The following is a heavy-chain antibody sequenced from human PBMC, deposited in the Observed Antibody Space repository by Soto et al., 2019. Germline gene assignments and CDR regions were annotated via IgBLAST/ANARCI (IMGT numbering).Heavy chain of an antibody. D-gene: IGHD3-10*01. CDR3: ARARHYYGSGTYFDY. CDR2: IYYSGST. J-gene: IGHJ4*02. V-gene: IGHV4-59*01. Sequence: SETLSLTCTVSGGSISSYYWSWIRQPPGKGLEWIGYIYYSGSTNYNPSLKSRVTISVGTSQNQFSLKLSTVTAADTAAYYCARARHYYGSGTYFDYWGQGTLVTVSS. CDR1: GGSISSYY.